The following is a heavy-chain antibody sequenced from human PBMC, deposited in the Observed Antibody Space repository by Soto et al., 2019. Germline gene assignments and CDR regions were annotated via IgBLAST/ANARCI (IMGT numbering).Heavy chain of an antibody. CDR2: IYYSGST. V-gene: IGHV4-39*01. CDR1: VGSISSSNYY. Sequence: PSETLSLTCTVYVGSISSSNYYWGWIRQPPGKGLEWIGSIYYSGSTYYNPSLKSRVTISVDTSKNQFSLKLSSVTAADTAVYYCASLFHCSSTSCYYYYGMDIWGQGTTVTVSS. J-gene: IGHJ6*02. CDR3: ASLFHCSSTSCYYYYGMDI. D-gene: IGHD2-2*01.